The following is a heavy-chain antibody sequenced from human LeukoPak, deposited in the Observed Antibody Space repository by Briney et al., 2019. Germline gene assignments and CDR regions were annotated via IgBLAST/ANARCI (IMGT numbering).Heavy chain of an antibody. V-gene: IGHV4-34*01. Sequence: SETLSLTCAVYGGSFSGYYWSWIRQPPGKGLEWIGEINHSGSTNYNPSLKSRVTISVDTSKNQFSLKLSSVTAADTAVYYCARGRTIRNYYYYYYMDVWGKGTTVTVSS. CDR2: INHSGST. J-gene: IGHJ6*03. CDR1: GGSFSGYY. D-gene: IGHD1-7*01. CDR3: ARGRTIRNYYYYYYMDV.